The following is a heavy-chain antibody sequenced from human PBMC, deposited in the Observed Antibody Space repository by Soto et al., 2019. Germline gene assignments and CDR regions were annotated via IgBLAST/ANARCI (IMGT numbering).Heavy chain of an antibody. CDR3: ARQGLSGSYLDGFDI. CDR1: GGSISGYA. Sequence: QVQLQESGPGLVKPSETLSLTCSVSGGSISGYAWNWIRQPPGKGLEWITYLYYTGSSKYNPSLTGRDTTSVDTSKNQFSLNLRSVTAADTAVYYCARQGLSGSYLDGFDIWGQGTMVTVSS. J-gene: IGHJ3*02. D-gene: IGHD1-26*01. V-gene: IGHV4-59*08. CDR2: LYYTGSS.